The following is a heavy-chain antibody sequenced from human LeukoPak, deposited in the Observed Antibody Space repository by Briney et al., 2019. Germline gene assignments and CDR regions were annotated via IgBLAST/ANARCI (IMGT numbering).Heavy chain of an antibody. Sequence: SETLSRTCSGSGGSISGYYWSRIRQSPGKGLEWIGRIYTSGSTNYNASLKSRVSMSVDTSKNQFSLKLSSVTAADTAVFYCARENSGSYREFDYWGQGTLVTVSS. J-gene: IGHJ4*02. CDR3: ARENSGSYREFDY. V-gene: IGHV4-4*07. CDR1: GGSISGYY. CDR2: IYTSGST. D-gene: IGHD1-26*01.